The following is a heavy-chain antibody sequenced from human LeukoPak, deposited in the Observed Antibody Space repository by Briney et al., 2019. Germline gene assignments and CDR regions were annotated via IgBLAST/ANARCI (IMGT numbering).Heavy chain of an antibody. V-gene: IGHV3-48*03. CDR2: ISSSGSTI. CDR1: GFTFSSYE. J-gene: IGHJ4*02. Sequence: GGSLRLSCAASGFTFSSYEMNWVRQAPGKGLEWVSYISSSGSTIYYADSVKGRFTISRDNAKNSLYLQMNSLRAEDTAVYYCARDGAGENAVVTATSFDYWGQGTLVTVSS. D-gene: IGHD2-21*02. CDR3: ARDGAGENAVVTATSFDY.